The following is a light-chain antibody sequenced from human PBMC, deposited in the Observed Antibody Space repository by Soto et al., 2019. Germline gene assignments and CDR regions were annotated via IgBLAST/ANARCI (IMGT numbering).Light chain of an antibody. CDR1: QSISSW. CDR2: KAS. Sequence: DIQMTQSPSTLSASVGDRVTITCRASQSISSWLAWYQQKPGKAPKLLIYKASSLESGVPSRFSGSGSGTEFTLTISSLHPDDFATYYCQYYNSYYTFGQGTKLEIK. J-gene: IGKJ2*01. CDR3: QYYNSYYT. V-gene: IGKV1-5*03.